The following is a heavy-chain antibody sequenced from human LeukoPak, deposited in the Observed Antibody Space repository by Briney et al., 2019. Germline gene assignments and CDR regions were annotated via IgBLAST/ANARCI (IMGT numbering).Heavy chain of an antibody. CDR2: IRYDGSNK. CDR3: AKSSGSYYFWFDP. V-gene: IGHV3-30*02. Sequence: GGSLRLFCAASGFTFSSYGMHWVRQAPGKGLEWVAFIRYDGSNKYYADSVKGRFTISRDNSKNTLYLQMNSLRAEDTAVYYCAKSSGSYYFWFDPWGQGTLVTVSS. J-gene: IGHJ5*02. CDR1: GFTFSSYG. D-gene: IGHD1-26*01.